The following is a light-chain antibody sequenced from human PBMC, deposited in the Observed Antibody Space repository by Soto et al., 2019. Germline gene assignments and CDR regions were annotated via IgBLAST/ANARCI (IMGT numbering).Light chain of an antibody. J-gene: IGKJ5*01. Sequence: AIRMARSPSSLSASTVDRCTSTFRASQGISSYLAWYQQKPGKAPKLLIYAASTLQSGVPSRFSGSGSGTDFTLTISCLQSEDFATYYCQQYYSYPITFGQGTRLEIK. CDR3: QQYYSYPIT. V-gene: IGKV1-8*01. CDR1: QGISSY. CDR2: AAS.